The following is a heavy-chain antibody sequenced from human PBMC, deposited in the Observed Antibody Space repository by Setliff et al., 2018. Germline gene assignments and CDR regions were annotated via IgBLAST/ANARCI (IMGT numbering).Heavy chain of an antibody. V-gene: IGHV1-46*01. CDR1: GYTFTNYY. CDR2: INPSGGRL. J-gene: IGHJ3*02. D-gene: IGHD3-9*01. CDR3: AREVSTGENSGCDI. Sequence: GASVKVSCKASGYTFTNYYIHWVRQTPGQGLEWMGIINPSGGRLSYAEKFQDRVTMTRDTSTNTVYMDLSSLRDDDTAVYHCAREVSTGENSGCDIWGQGTVVTVSS.